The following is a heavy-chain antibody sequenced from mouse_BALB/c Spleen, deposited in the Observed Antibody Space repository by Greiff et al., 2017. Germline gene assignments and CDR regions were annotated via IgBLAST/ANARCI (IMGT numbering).Heavy chain of an antibody. CDR1: GYTFTSYW. CDR3: ARTGALRGVYAMDY. V-gene: IGHV1S41*01. Sequence: DLVKPGASVKLSCKASGYTFTSYWINWIKQRPGQGLEWIGRIAPGSGSTYYNEMFKGKATLTVDTSSSTAYIQLSSLSSEDSAVYVCARTGALRGVYAMDYWGQGTSVTVSS. J-gene: IGHJ4*01. CDR2: IAPGSGST. D-gene: IGHD1-2*01.